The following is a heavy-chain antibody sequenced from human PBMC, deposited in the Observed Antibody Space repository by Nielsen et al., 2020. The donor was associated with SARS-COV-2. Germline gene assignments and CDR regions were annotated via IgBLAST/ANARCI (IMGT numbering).Heavy chain of an antibody. J-gene: IGHJ2*01. V-gene: IGHV4-39*07. D-gene: IGHD4-11*01. CDR1: GDSLNNNSYY. CDR2: IHHRGSAYYFGNT. Sequence: SETLSLTCSVSGDSLNNNSYYWGWVRQPPGKGLEWIGNIHHRGSAYYFGNTYYNPSLKSRVTISVDTSKNQFSLSLTSVTAADTAIYFCTRGRRDSNPYWFFDLWGRGALVTVSS. CDR3: TRGRRDSNPYWFFDL.